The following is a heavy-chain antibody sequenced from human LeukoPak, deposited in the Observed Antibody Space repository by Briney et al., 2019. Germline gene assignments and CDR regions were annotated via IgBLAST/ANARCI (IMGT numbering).Heavy chain of an antibody. Sequence: GGSLRLSCAASGFTFNDYYMSWIRQAPGKGLEWVSGIFGSGGSAHYADSVKGRFTISRDNSKNTVYLQMNSLRAEDAAVYYCGKTTTGYSSGRYPAWPVDYWGQGTLVTVSS. D-gene: IGHD6-19*01. J-gene: IGHJ4*02. CDR2: IFGSGGSA. V-gene: IGHV3-23*01. CDR3: GKTTTGYSSGRYPAWPVDY. CDR1: GFTFNDYY.